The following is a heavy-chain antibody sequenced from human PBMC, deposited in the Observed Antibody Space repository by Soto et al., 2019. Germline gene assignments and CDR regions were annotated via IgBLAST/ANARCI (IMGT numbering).Heavy chain of an antibody. CDR2: IYGDNDK. D-gene: IGHD2-21*02. CDR3: AQSRCGGDCLQSYPSHYYYGVDV. CDR1: GFSLRTRGVG. Sequence: QITLKESGPTLVQPTQTLTLTCTFSGFSLRTRGVGVGWIRQPPGKTLEWLALIYGDNDKRYSPSLESRLTITTGTSENQVVLTMTNMDPVDTGKYYCAQSRCGGDCLQSYPSHYYYGVDVWGQGTTVTVSS. J-gene: IGHJ6*02. V-gene: IGHV2-5*02.